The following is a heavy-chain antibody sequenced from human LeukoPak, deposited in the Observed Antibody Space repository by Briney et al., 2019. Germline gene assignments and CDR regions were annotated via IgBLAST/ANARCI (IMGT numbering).Heavy chain of an antibody. J-gene: IGHJ4*02. V-gene: IGHV4-59*10. CDR1: GGSFSGYY. Sequence: PSETLSLTCAVYGGSFSGYYWSWIRQPAGKGLEWIGRIYISGSTNYNSSLKSRVTIAVDTSKNQFSLKLTSVTAADTAVYYCARASRYYYDSSGYYYALDYWGQGTLVTVSS. D-gene: IGHD3-22*01. CDR3: ARASRYYYDSSGYYYALDY. CDR2: IYISGST.